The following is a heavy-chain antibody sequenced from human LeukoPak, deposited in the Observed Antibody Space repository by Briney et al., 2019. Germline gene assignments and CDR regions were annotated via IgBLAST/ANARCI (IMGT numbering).Heavy chain of an antibody. CDR1: GFTFSSYA. Sequence: PGGSLRLSCAASGFTFSSYAVSWDRQAPGKGLEWVSAISGSGGSTYYADSVKGRFTISRDNSKNTLYLQMNSLRAEDTAVYYCAKGCDILTGYYKVAYYYGMDVWGQGTTVTVSS. CDR2: ISGSGGST. CDR3: AKGCDILTGYYKVAYYYGMDV. J-gene: IGHJ6*02. V-gene: IGHV3-23*01. D-gene: IGHD3-9*01.